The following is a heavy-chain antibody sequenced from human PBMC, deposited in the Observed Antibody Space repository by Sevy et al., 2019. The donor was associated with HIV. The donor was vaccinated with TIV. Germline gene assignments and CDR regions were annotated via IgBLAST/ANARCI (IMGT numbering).Heavy chain of an antibody. J-gene: IGHJ3*02. CDR2: ISSSSSYI. CDR3: AREVVTGTDDAFDI. Sequence: GGSLRLSCAASGFTFSSYSMNWVRQAPGKGLEWVSSISSSSSYIYYADSVKGRFTISRDNAKNSLYLQMNSLRAEDTAVYYCAREVVTGTDDAFDIWGQGTMVTISS. D-gene: IGHD1-20*01. CDR1: GFTFSSYS. V-gene: IGHV3-21*01.